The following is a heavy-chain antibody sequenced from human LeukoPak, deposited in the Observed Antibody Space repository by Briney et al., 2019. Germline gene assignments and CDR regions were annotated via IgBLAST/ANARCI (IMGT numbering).Heavy chain of an antibody. CDR2: ISAHSHTP. V-gene: IGHV1-18*01. CDR1: GYTFTSYG. Sequence: ASVKVSCKASGYTFTSYGISWVRQAPGQGLEWIAWISAHSHTPYFIQNFQGRVTLTTDTSTSTVYMEMRSLTSDDTAVYYCARGGNAWYQDYWGQGTQVTVSS. J-gene: IGHJ4*02. CDR3: ARGGNAWYQDY. D-gene: IGHD6-19*01.